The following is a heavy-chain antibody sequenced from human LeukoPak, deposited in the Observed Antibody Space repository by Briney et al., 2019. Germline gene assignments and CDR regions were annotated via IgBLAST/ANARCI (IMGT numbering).Heavy chain of an antibody. D-gene: IGHD3-10*01. V-gene: IGHV4-59*01. J-gene: IGHJ4*02. Sequence: SETLSLTCTVSDGSISIFYWNWIRQPPGKGLEWIGYIYNSGSSTIYNPSLQSRVTISVDMSKNQFSLRLSSVTAADTAVYFCVRDRELTYWGQGILVTVSS. CDR3: VRDRELTY. CDR1: DGSISIFY. CDR2: IYNSGSST.